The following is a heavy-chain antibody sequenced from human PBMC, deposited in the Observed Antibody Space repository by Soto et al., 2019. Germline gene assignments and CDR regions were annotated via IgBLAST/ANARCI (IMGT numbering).Heavy chain of an antibody. V-gene: IGHV1-69*01. CDR3: EIRAYCGGDCFAFDV. Sequence: QVQLVQSGAEVKKPGSSVRVSCKASGGINWVRQAPGHGLEWMGGFMPLFGTADYAQRFQGRVTITADELTTTCYMELRSLRSEDTAVYYCEIRAYCGGDCFAFDVCVQGTSVTVSS. CDR1: GG. J-gene: IGHJ3*01. D-gene: IGHD2-21*02. CDR2: FMPLFGTA.